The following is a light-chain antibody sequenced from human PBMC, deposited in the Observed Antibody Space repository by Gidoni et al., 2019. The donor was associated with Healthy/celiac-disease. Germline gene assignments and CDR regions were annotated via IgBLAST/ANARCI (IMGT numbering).Light chain of an antibody. CDR1: QSVSSN. J-gene: IGKJ4*01. CDR2: GAS. V-gene: IGKV3-15*01. Sequence: EIVMTQSPATLSVSPGERATIPCRASQSVSSNLAWYQQKPGQAPRLLIYGASTRATGIPARFSGSGSGTEFTLTISSLQSEDFAVYYCQQYNNWPPRVTFGGGTKVEIK. CDR3: QQYNNWPPRVT.